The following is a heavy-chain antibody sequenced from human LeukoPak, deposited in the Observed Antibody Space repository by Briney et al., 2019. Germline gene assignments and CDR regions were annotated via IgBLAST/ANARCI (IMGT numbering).Heavy chain of an antibody. Sequence: GGSLRLSCAASGFTFSSYSMNWVRQAPGKGLEWVSSISSSSSYIYYADSVKGRFTISRDNAKNSLYLQMNSLRADDTALYYCARDQRFSYYDTSGYYWQDYWGQGTLVTVSS. CDR3: ARDQRFSYYDTSGYYWQDY. D-gene: IGHD3-22*01. J-gene: IGHJ4*02. V-gene: IGHV3-21*04. CDR2: ISSSSSYI. CDR1: GFTFSSYS.